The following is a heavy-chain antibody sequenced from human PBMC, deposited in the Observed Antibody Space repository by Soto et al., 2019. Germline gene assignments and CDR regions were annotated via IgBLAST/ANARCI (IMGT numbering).Heavy chain of an antibody. CDR3: AGRGDSGAWDYGY. CDR2: ISDSGGNT. D-gene: IGHD3-10*01. Sequence: EVQLLESGGGLVQPGGSLRLSCTASGFTFSNNVMSWVRQAPGKGLQWVSSISDSGGNTYYADSVKGRLNISRDNSRNTLYLQVNSMKVEDTAVYYWAGRGDSGAWDYGYWGQGTLVTFSS. J-gene: IGHJ4*02. CDR1: GFTFSNNV. V-gene: IGHV3-23*01.